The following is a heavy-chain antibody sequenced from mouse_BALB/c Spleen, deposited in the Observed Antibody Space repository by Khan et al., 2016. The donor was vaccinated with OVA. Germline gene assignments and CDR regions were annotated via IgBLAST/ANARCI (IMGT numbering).Heavy chain of an antibody. CDR2: ISYSGAT. D-gene: IGHD1-1*01. CDR1: GYSITSGYA. J-gene: IGHJ2*01. CDR3: ARGNYYGYYFDY. V-gene: IGHV3-2*02. Sequence: EVQLQESGPGLVKPSQSLSLTCTVTGYSITSGYAWNWIRQFPGNKLEWMGYISYSGATSYTPSLKSRISITRDTSKNQFFLQLNPVTTEDTATYYCARGNYYGYYFDYWGQGTTLTVSS.